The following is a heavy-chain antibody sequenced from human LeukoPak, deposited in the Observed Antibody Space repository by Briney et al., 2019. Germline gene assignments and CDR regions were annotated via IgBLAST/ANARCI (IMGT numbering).Heavy chain of an antibody. D-gene: IGHD2-2*01. CDR3: ARHACSRNNCFAWFDP. V-gene: IGHV4-34*01. CDR1: GGSFRGYY. CDR2: INQSGGT. Sequence: SETLSLTCAVYGGSFRGYYWSLIRQPPGKGLEWIGEINQSGGTNYNPSLGSRVSISVDTSKNQFSLKLSSVTAADTAVCYCARHACSRNNCFAWFDPWGQGTLVTVSS. J-gene: IGHJ5*02.